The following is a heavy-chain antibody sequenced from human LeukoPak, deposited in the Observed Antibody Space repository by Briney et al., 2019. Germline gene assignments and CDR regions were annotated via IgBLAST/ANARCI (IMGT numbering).Heavy chain of an antibody. D-gene: IGHD6-19*01. CDR1: GGSISSYY. V-gene: IGHV4-59*01. Sequence: PSETLSLTCTVSGGSISSYYWSWIRQPPGKGLEWIGYIYYSGSTNYNPSLKSRVTISVDTSKNQFSLKLSSVTAADTAVYYCARAEQWLHYFDYWGQGTLVTVSS. CDR2: IYYSGST. J-gene: IGHJ4*02. CDR3: ARAEQWLHYFDY.